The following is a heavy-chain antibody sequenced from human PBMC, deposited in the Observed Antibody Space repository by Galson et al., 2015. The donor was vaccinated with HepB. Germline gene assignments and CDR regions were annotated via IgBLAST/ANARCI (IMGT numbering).Heavy chain of an antibody. CDR2: ISAYNGNT. D-gene: IGHD1-26*01. Sequence: SVKVSCKASGYTFTSYGISWVRQAPGQGLEWMGWISAYNGNTNYAQKLQGRVTMTTDTSTSTAYMELRSLRSDDTAVYYCARGAPGSGSYYSINFDYWGQGTLVTVSS. V-gene: IGHV1-18*01. CDR3: ARGAPGSGSYYSINFDY. CDR1: GYTFTSYG. J-gene: IGHJ4*02.